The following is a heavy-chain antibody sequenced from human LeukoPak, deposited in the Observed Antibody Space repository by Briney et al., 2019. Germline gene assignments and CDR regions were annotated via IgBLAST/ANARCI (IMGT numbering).Heavy chain of an antibody. CDR3: ARPLIVAYEDY. J-gene: IGHJ4*02. V-gene: IGHV3-11*01. D-gene: IGHD3-22*01. CDR2: SSASGAVP. Sequence: GGSLRLSCAASVVRFDSFYMGCIRQVPGEGLDYIAGSSASGAVPYYVKALDARSTNTTDNAKNSVSLQMNSLSADDKAIDSRARPLIVAYEDYWGQGTQVIVSS. CDR1: VVRFDSFY.